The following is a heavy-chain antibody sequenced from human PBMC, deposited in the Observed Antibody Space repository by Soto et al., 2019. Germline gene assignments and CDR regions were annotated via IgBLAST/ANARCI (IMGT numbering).Heavy chain of an antibody. D-gene: IGHD6-13*01. Sequence: QLQLQESGPGLVKPSETLSLTCTVSGGSISSSSYYWGWIRQPPGKGLEWIGSIYYSGSTYYNPSLKSRVTISVDTSKNQFSLKLSSVTDADTAVYYCARDVRAAAGTDYWGQGTMVTVSS. V-gene: IGHV4-39*02. CDR1: GGSISSSSYY. CDR3: ARDVRAAAGTDY. CDR2: IYYSGST. J-gene: IGHJ4*02.